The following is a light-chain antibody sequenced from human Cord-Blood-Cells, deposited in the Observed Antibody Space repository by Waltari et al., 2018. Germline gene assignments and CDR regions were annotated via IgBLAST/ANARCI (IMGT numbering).Light chain of an antibody. V-gene: IGLV2-23*03. Sequence: QSALTQPASVSGSPGQSITIPCTGTSSDVGRYNLVSWYQQHPGKAPKLMIYEGSKRPSGVSNRFSGSKSGNTASLTISGLQAEDEADYYCCSYAGSSTFLVFGGGTKLTVL. J-gene: IGLJ2*01. CDR2: EGS. CDR3: CSYAGSSTFLV. CDR1: SSDVGRYNL.